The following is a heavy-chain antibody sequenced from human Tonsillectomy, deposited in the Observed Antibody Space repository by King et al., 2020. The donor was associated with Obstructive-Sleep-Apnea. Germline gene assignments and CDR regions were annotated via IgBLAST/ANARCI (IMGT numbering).Heavy chain of an antibody. J-gene: IGHJ4*02. V-gene: IGHV3-33*01. CDR1: GFSFSNYG. CDR3: ARRGDGSSLLDN. Sequence: VQLVESGGGVVQPGRSLRLSCATSGFSFSNYGMHWVRQAPGKGLDWVSVIWHDGTKISYSDSVKGRFTISRDNSKNMVYLQMNSLTVEDTAVYYCARRGDGSSLLDNGGQGTGVTVPS. CDR2: IWHDGTKI. D-gene: IGHD6-13*01.